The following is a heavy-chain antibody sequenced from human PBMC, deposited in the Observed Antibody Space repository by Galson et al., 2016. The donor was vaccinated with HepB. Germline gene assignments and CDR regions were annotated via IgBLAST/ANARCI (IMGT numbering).Heavy chain of an antibody. V-gene: IGHV4-39*01. Sequence: LSLTCTFSGGSISSSSYYWGWIRQPPGKGLEWIGSTYYSGSTYYNPSLKSRVTISVDTSKNQFSLTVSSVTAADTAIYYCTSCSSTSCYSRPFDYWGQGTLVTVSS. CDR2: TYYSGST. D-gene: IGHD2-2*01. CDR1: GGSISSSSYY. CDR3: TSCSSTSCYSRPFDY. J-gene: IGHJ4*02.